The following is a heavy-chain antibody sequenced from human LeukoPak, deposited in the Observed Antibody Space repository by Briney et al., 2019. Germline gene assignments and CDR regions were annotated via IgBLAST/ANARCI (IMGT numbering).Heavy chain of an antibody. CDR2: INHSGST. D-gene: IGHD3-3*01. V-gene: IGHV4-34*01. J-gene: IGHJ3*02. CDR1: GGSFSGYY. CDR3: ASLYQDYDFWSGYRNDALDI. Sequence: SETLSLTCAVYGGSFSGYYWSWIRQPPGKGLEWIGEINHSGSTNYNPSLKSRVTISVDTSKNQFSLKLSSVTAADTAVYYCASLYQDYDFWSGYRNDALDIWGQGTMVTVSS.